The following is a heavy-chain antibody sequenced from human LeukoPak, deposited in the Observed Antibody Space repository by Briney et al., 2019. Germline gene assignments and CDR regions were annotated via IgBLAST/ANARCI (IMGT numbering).Heavy chain of an antibody. D-gene: IGHD4-23*01. J-gene: IGHJ3*02. V-gene: IGHV1-2*02. CDR2: INPNSGGT. Sequence: ASVKVSCKASGYTFTDYYLHWVRQAPGQGLEWMGWINPNSGGTNYAQKFQGRVTMTRDTSISTAYMELSRLTSDDTAVYYCARVVKPRSGNDAFDIWGQGTMVTVSS. CDR1: GYTFTDYY. CDR3: ARVVKPRSGNDAFDI.